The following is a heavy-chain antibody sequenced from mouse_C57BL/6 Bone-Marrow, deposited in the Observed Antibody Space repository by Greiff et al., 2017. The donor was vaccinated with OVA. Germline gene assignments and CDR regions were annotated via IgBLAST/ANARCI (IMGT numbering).Heavy chain of an antibody. D-gene: IGHD1-1*01. V-gene: IGHV5-17*01. J-gene: IGHJ4*01. CDR1: GFSFSDYG. CDR3: ARREAVVATNYYAMDY. CDR2: ISSGSSSI. Sequence: EVKVEESGGGLVKPGGSLKLSCAASGFSFSDYGMHWVRQAPEKGLEWVAYISSGSSSIYYADTVKGRFTISRDNAKNTLFLQMTSLRSEDTAMYYCARREAVVATNYYAMDYWGQGTSVTVSS.